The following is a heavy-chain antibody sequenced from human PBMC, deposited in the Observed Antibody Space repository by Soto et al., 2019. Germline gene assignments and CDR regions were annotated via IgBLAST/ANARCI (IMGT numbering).Heavy chain of an antibody. CDR3: ARDVWGTAAAGSFYLDY. V-gene: IGHV1-58*01. CDR1: GFTFTSSA. CDR2: IVVGSGNT. D-gene: IGHD6-25*01. J-gene: IGHJ4*02. Sequence: SVKVSCKASGFTFTSSAVQWVRQARGQRLEWIGWIVVGSGNTNYAQKFQERVTITTDMSTSTAYMELRSLRSDDTAMYYCARDVWGTAAAGSFYLDYRGQGTVVTVSS.